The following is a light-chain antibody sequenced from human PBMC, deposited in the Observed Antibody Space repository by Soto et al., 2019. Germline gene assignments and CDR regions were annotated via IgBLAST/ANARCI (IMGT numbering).Light chain of an antibody. CDR3: QQYGTSPYT. CDR2: SAS. Sequence: EIVLTQSPGTLSLSPGERATLSCRASQSVSSSYLAWYQQKPGQAPRLLIYSASSRATGIPDRFSGSGSGTDFTLTISRLEPEDFAVYYCQQYGTSPYTFGQGTKLYIK. CDR1: QSVSSSY. J-gene: IGKJ2*01. V-gene: IGKV3-20*01.